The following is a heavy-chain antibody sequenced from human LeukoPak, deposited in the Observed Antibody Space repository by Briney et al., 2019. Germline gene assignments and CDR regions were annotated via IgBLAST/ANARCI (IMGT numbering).Heavy chain of an antibody. CDR1: GGSISSYY. CDR2: IYYSGST. Sequence: SETLSLTCTVSGGSISSYYWRWIRQPPGKGLEWIGYIYYSGSTNYNPSLKSRVTISVDTSKNQFSLKLSSVTAADTAVYYCARSLSGSYYNGIGYWGQGTLVTVSS. CDR3: ARSLSGSYYNGIGY. D-gene: IGHD1-26*01. J-gene: IGHJ4*02. V-gene: IGHV4-59*01.